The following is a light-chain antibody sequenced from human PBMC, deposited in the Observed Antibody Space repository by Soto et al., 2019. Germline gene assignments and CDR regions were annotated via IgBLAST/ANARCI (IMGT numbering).Light chain of an antibody. V-gene: IGKV1-9*01. J-gene: IGKJ3*01. CDR3: QQLDRSPRN. CDR2: AAS. CDR1: HGISSY. Sequence: DRVPIPCRASHGISSYLAWYQQKPGKAPKLLISAASTLQSGVPSRFSGSGSGTDFTLTISSLQPEDFATYSCQQLDRSPRNFGPGTQGGY.